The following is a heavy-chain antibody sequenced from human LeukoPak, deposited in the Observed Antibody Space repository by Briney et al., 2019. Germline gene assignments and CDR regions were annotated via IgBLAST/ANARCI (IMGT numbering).Heavy chain of an antibody. Sequence: SQTLSLTCTVSGGSISSRLHYWSWIRQPEGKGLELIGYIFQSGSTYYNPSLKTRVTISIDTSKNQFSLNLNSVTAADTAVYYCAREGSAYYYGSGSPYFDYWGQGTLVTVSS. CDR1: GGSISSRLHY. CDR3: AREGSAYYYGSGSPYFDY. CDR2: IFQSGST. D-gene: IGHD3-10*01. V-gene: IGHV4-30-2*01. J-gene: IGHJ4*02.